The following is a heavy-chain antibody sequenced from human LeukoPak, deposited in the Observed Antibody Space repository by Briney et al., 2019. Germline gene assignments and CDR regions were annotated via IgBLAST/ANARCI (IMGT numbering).Heavy chain of an antibody. V-gene: IGHV3-74*01. CDR1: GFTFNTYW. D-gene: IGHD2/OR15-2a*01. CDR2: INFDGSTT. Sequence: GGSLRLSCAASGFTFNTYWMHWVRQAPGRGLVWVSRINFDGSTTDYADSVKGRFTISRDNAENTLYLQMNSLRAEDTALYYCARDFFVDSWGQGTLVTVSS. CDR3: ARDFFVDS. J-gene: IGHJ4*02.